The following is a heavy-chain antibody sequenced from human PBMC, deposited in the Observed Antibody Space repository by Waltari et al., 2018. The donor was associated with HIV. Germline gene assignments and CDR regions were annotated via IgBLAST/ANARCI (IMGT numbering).Heavy chain of an antibody. CDR2: IKSKTDGGTI. CDR1: GFTFTTGW. CDR3: TTHYYDRGY. V-gene: IGHV3-15*07. D-gene: IGHD3-22*01. Sequence: EVQLVESGGGLVKPGESLRIFCAASGFTFTTGWLNWVRQAPGKGLEWVGLIKSKTDGGTIDYAAPVKGRFTISRDDSRNTVYLQMNSLRTEDTAVYYCTTHYYDRGYWGQGTLVTVSS. J-gene: IGHJ4*02.